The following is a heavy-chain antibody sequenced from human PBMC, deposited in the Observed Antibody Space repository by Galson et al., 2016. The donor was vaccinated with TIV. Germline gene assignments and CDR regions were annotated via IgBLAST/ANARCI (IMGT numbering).Heavy chain of an antibody. CDR3: AKYGDYFGSGRFSRFDY. CDR2: ISGRFERA. D-gene: IGHD3-10*01. CDR1: GFTFSSFA. J-gene: IGHJ4*02. V-gene: IGHV3-23*01. Sequence: SLRLSCAASGFTFSSFALSWVRQAPGKGLEWVSTISGRFERAYYADFVKGRFTISIDNFKNTLNLEMTTLRAEDTAVYYCAKYGDYFGSGRFSRFDYWGQGTLVSVSS.